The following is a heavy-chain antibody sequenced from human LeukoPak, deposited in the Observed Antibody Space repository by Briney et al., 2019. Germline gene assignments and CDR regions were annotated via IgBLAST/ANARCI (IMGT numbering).Heavy chain of an antibody. CDR3: VRDTEDFDY. CDR2: ISPNRDDT. CDR1: GYTFSGYY. V-gene: IGHV1-2*02. Sequence: ASVKVSCKASGYTFSGYYMHWVRQAPGQGLEWMGWISPNRDDTNYAQKFQGRVTMTRDTSIGTAYMELSSLRSDDTAVYYCVRDTEDFDYWGQGTLVTVSS. J-gene: IGHJ4*02.